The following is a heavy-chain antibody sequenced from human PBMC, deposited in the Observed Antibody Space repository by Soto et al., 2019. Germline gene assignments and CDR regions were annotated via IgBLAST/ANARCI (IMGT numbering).Heavy chain of an antibody. CDR2: IGKTGTTI. D-gene: IGHD3-9*01. CDR3: ARWDTYGSEYFFDF. V-gene: IGHV3-11*01. Sequence: SLILSCATSGFTFTDFYMSWVRQAPGKGLEWISYIGKTGTTIYYTDSVKGRFTISRDNARNSLFLQLNNLSAEDTAVYYCARWDTYGSEYFFDFWGQGTLVTVSA. J-gene: IGHJ4*02. CDR1: GFTFTDFY.